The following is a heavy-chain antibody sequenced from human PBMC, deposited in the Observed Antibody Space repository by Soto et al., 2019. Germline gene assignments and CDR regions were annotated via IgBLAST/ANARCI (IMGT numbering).Heavy chain of an antibody. Sequence: EVPLLASGGGLIQPGESLTLSCGASGFTFSQSAMSWVRQAPGKGLEWVSAISIGGGSTYYADSVKGRFTISRDDSENTLYLQMNSLRGDDTAVYYCAKPSPYSFGYFGSWGQGTLVTVSS. D-gene: IGHD5-18*01. CDR2: ISIGGGST. V-gene: IGHV3-23*01. J-gene: IGHJ4*02. CDR1: GFTFSQSA. CDR3: AKPSPYSFGYFGS.